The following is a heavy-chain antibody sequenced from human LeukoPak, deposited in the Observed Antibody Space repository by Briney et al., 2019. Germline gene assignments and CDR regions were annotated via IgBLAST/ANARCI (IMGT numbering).Heavy chain of an antibody. Sequence: GASVKVSCKVSGYTLTELSMHWVRQAPGKGLEWMGGFDPEDGETIYAQKFQGRVTMTEDTSTDTAYMELSSLRSEDTAVYYCATGTGGGARLDYWGQGTLVTVSS. D-gene: IGHD1-14*01. CDR2: FDPEDGET. J-gene: IGHJ4*02. CDR1: GYTLTELS. CDR3: ATGTGGGARLDY. V-gene: IGHV1-24*01.